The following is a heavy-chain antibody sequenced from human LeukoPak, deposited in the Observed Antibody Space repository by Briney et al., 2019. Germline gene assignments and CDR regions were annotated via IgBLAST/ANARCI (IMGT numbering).Heavy chain of an antibody. J-gene: IGHJ4*02. CDR2: IYYSGST. CDR3: AGHPRSRAFDY. CDR1: GGSISSYY. D-gene: IGHD6-13*01. Sequence: SETLSLTCTVSGGSISSYYWSWIRQPPGKGLEWIGYIYYSGSTNYNPSLKSRVTISVDTSKNQFSLKLSSVTAADTAVYYCAGHPRSRAFDYWGQGTLVTVSS. V-gene: IGHV4-59*08.